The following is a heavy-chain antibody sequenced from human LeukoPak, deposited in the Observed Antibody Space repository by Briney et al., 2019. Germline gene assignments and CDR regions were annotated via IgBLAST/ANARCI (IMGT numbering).Heavy chain of an antibody. CDR1: GGPISSSSYY. Sequence: PSETLSLTCTVSGGPISSSSYYWGWIRQPPGKGLEWIGSIYYSGSTYYNPSLKSRVTISVDTSKNQFSLKLSSVTAADTAVYYCARGPRGDSSGYFYFDYWGQGTLVTVSS. V-gene: IGHV4-39*07. CDR2: IYYSGST. J-gene: IGHJ4*02. D-gene: IGHD3-22*01. CDR3: ARGPRGDSSGYFYFDY.